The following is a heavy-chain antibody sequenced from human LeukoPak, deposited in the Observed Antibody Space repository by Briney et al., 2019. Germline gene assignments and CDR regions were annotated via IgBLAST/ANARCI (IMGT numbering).Heavy chain of an antibody. Sequence: SGGSLRLSCAASGFTFSSYWMHWVRHAPGKGLVWVSRINSDGSSTSYADSVKGRFTISRDNSRNTLYLQMNSLRAEDTAVYYCAKDRNPKYYYDGSSSQYYFDYWGQGTLVTVSS. CDR3: AKDRNPKYYYDGSSSQYYFDY. J-gene: IGHJ4*02. V-gene: IGHV3-74*01. CDR2: INSDGSST. CDR1: GFTFSSYW. D-gene: IGHD3-22*01.